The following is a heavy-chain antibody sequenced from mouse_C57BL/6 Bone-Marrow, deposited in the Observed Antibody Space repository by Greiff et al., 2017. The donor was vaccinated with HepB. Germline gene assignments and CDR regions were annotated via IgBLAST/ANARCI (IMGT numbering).Heavy chain of an antibody. D-gene: IGHD2-1*01. CDR1: EYEFPSHD. Sequence: EVMLVESGGGLVQPGESLKLSCESNEYEFPSHDMSWVRKTPEKRLELVAAINSDGGSTYYPDSVKGRFTISRDNAKNTLYLQMSSLKSEDTDMYYCASQMDYSAANYCYFDYWAQGTTLTVSP. J-gene: IGHJ2*01. CDR3: ASQMDYSAANYCYFDY. CDR2: INSDGGST. V-gene: IGHV5-2*03.